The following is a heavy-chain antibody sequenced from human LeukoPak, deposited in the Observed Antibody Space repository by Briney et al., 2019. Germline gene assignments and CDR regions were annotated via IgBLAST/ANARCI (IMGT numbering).Heavy chain of an antibody. J-gene: IGHJ4*02. Sequence: GGSLRLSCVASGLPIADFAMHWVRQAPGKGLEWVSLISGDGVSTFYADSVKGRFGISRDNSKNSLSLEMNSLRTEDTAMYYCARESGKFDYWGQGTLVAVSS. CDR2: ISGDGVST. CDR1: GLPIADFA. CDR3: ARESGKFDY. V-gene: IGHV3-43*02.